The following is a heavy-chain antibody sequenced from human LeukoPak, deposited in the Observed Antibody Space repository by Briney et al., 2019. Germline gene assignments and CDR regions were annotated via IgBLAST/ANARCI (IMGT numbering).Heavy chain of an antibody. Sequence: PGGSLRLSCAASGFTFSSYEMNWVRQLPGKGLVWVSRINSDGSSTTYADSVKGRFTISRDNAKNTLYLQMNSLGAEDTALYYCARARFPAFDIWGQGTMVTVSS. J-gene: IGHJ3*02. V-gene: IGHV3-74*01. D-gene: IGHD3-10*01. CDR2: INSDGSST. CDR3: ARARFPAFDI. CDR1: GFTFSSYE.